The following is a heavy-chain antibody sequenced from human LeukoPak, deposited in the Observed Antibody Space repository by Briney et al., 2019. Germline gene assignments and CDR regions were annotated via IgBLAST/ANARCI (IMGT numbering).Heavy chain of an antibody. D-gene: IGHD5-18*01. CDR1: GYTFTSYG. J-gene: IGHJ4*02. CDR2: ISAYNGNT. CDR3: ARDGVSDSYGPTFFDY. V-gene: IGHV1-18*01. Sequence: GASVKVSCEASGYTFTSYGISWVRQAPGQGLEWMGWISAYNGNTNYAQKLQGRVTMTTDTSTSTAYMELRSLRSDDTAVYYCARDGVSDSYGPTFFDYWGQGILVTVSS.